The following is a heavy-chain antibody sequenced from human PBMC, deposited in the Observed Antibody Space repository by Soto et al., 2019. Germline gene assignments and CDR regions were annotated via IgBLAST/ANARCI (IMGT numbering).Heavy chain of an antibody. D-gene: IGHD2-21*02. CDR1: GYSIGSGYY. Sequence: SETLSLTCAVSGYSIGSGYYWGWIRQPPGKGLEYVGSMYHSGSTYYNPSLKSRVTISLDTSKNQFSLKLNSVTAADTAMYYCARMWSTVVTPAYSDYWGQGTLVTVSS. J-gene: IGHJ4*02. CDR3: ARMWSTVVTPAYSDY. V-gene: IGHV4-38-2*01. CDR2: MYHSGST.